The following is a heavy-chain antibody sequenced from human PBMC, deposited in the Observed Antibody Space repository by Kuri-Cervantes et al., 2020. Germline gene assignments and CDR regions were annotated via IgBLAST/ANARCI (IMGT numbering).Heavy chain of an antibody. CDR1: GGSISSSSYY. CDR2: IYYSGST. Sequence: SETLSLTCTVSGGSISSSSYYWGWIRQPPGKGLEWIGYIYYSGSTNYNPSLKSRVTISVDTSKNQFSLKLSSVTAADTAVYYCARDVRFLGRHNWFDPWGQGTLVTVSS. J-gene: IGHJ5*02. V-gene: IGHV4-61*01. CDR3: ARDVRFLGRHNWFDP. D-gene: IGHD3-3*01.